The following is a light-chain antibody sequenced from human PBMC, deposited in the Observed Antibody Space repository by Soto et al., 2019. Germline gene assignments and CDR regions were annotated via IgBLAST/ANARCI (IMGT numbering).Light chain of an antibody. J-gene: IGKJ2*01. CDR3: QQYKNWPSYT. CDR2: GAS. Sequence: EIVMTQSPATLSVSPGVRATLSCRASQRVSSNLAWYQQKPGQAPRLLIYGASTRATGIPARFSGSGSGTEFTLTISSLQSEYFAVYYCQQYKNWPSYTFGQGTKLEIK. CDR1: QRVSSN. V-gene: IGKV3-15*01.